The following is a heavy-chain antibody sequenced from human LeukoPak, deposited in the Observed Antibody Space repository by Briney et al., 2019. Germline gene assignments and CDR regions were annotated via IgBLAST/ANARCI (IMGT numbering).Heavy chain of an antibody. CDR1: GGSISSYY. D-gene: IGHD2-2*01. J-gene: IGHJ3*02. CDR3: AGQDIVVVQAFDI. CDR2: IYTSGST. Sequence: SESLSLTCTVPGGSISSYYWSWIRQPAGKGLEWIGRIYTSGSTNYNPSLKSRVTMSVDTSKNQFSLKLSSVTAADTAVYYCAGQDIVVVQAFDIWGQGTMVTVSS. V-gene: IGHV4-4*07.